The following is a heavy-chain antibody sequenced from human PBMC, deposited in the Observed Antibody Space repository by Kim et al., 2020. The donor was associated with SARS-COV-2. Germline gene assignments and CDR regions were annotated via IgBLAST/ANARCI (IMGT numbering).Heavy chain of an antibody. V-gene: IGHV1-46*01. CDR3: ARPSIAVAGSAFDI. Sequence: AQKVQGEVTITRDKATSTGYMELSSLRSEDPAVYYCARPSIAVAGSAFDIWGQGTMVTVSS. J-gene: IGHJ3*02. D-gene: IGHD6-19*01.